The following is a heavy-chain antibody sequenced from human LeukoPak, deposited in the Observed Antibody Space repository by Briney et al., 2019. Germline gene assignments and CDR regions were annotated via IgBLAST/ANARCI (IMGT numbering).Heavy chain of an antibody. V-gene: IGHV3-74*01. CDR3: ANGIALYY. Sequence: VGSLRLSCAASGFTFSTYWMYWVRQAPGKGLVWVSRIKRDGSDTSYADSVKGRFTISRDNAKNTLYLQMNSLRDEDTAVYYCANGIALYYWGQGHLVRVSS. J-gene: IGHJ4*02. D-gene: IGHD2-21*01. CDR1: GFTFSTYW. CDR2: IKRDGSDT.